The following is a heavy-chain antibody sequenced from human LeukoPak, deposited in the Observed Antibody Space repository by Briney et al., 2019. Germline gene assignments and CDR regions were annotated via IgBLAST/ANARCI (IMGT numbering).Heavy chain of an antibody. V-gene: IGHV1-2*02. Sequence: ASVKVSCKASGYTFTGYYMHWERQAPGQGLEWRGWINPNSGGTNYAQKFQGRVTMTRDTSISTAYMELSRLRSDDTAVYSGARDLQSSSGYYYVVGYWGQGTLVTVSS. D-gene: IGHD3-22*01. CDR3: ARDLQSSSGYYYVVGY. CDR2: INPNSGGT. CDR1: GYTFTGYY. J-gene: IGHJ4*02.